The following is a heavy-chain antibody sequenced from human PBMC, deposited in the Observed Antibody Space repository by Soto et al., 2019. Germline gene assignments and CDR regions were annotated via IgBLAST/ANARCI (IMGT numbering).Heavy chain of an antibody. CDR1: DGAIRGFY. Sequence: SETKSLTNAVYDGAIRGFYWSWIRPPPGKGLEWIGEINHSGSTNYNPSLKSRVTISVDTSKNQFSLKLSSVTAADTAVYYCARANYGSVSSTVGYYYGMDVWGQGTTVTVSS. CDR2: INHSGST. D-gene: IGHD3-10*01. CDR3: ARANYGSVSSTVGYYYGMDV. J-gene: IGHJ6*02. V-gene: IGHV4-34*01.